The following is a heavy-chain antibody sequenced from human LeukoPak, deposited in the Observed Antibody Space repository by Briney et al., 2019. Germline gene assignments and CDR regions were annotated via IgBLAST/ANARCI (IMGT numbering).Heavy chain of an antibody. V-gene: IGHV1-3*01. D-gene: IGHD6-13*01. CDR2: INAGDGNT. J-gene: IGHJ4*02. Sequence: ASVKVSCKASGYTFTSYAMHWVRQAPGQRLEWMGWINAGDGNTKYSQKFQGRVTITRDTSAGTAYMELSSLRSEDTAVYYCVGGSSWYDYFDYWGQGTLVTVSS. CDR3: VGGSSWYDYFDY. CDR1: GYTFTSYA.